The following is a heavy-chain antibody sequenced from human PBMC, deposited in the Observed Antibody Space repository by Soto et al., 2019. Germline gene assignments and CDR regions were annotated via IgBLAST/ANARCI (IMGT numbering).Heavy chain of an antibody. J-gene: IGHJ4*02. V-gene: IGHV4-34*01. CDR3: ARRGDIVVVVAASYYFDY. D-gene: IGHD2-15*01. Sequence: SETLSLTCAVYGGSFSGYYWSWIRQPPGKGLEWIGEINHSGSTNYNPSLKSRVTISVDTSKNQFSLKLGSVTAADTAVYYCARRGDIVVVVAASYYFDYWGQGTLVTAPQ. CDR2: INHSGST. CDR1: GGSFSGYY.